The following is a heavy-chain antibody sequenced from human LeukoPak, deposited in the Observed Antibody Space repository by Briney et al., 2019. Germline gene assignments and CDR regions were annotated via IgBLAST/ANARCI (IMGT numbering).Heavy chain of an antibody. CDR1: GFTFSNYS. Sequence: GGSPRLSCEASGFTFSNYSMNWVRQAPGKGLEWVSYIRSSSTTIYYADSVKGRFTIYRDNAKNSLYLQMNSLRAEDTAVYYCARAKRNGFDIWGQGTMVTVSS. CDR2: IRSSSTTI. V-gene: IGHV3-48*01. J-gene: IGHJ3*02. CDR3: ARAKRNGFDI.